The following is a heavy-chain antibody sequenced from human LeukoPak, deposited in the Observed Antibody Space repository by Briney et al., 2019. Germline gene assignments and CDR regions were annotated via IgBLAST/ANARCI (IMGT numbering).Heavy chain of an antibody. CDR2: INPSGGST. CDR3: ARSGLTIFGVVTAEFDY. D-gene: IGHD3-3*01. J-gene: IGHJ4*02. V-gene: IGHV1-46*01. Sequence: GASVKVSCKASGYTFTSYYMHWARQAPGQGLEWMGIINPSGGSTSYAQKFQGRVTMTRDMSTSTVYMELSSLRSEDTAVYYCARSGLTIFGVVTAEFDYWGQGTLVTVSS. CDR1: GYTFTSYY.